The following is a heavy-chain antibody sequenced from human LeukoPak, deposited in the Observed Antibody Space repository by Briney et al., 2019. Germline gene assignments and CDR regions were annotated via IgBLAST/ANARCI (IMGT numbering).Heavy chain of an antibody. CDR3: ARLRVRGYGYGPWEGPTWLDY. CDR1: GGSISSYY. Sequence: SETLSLTCTVSGGSISSYYWSWIRQPPGKGLEWIGSFYYSGSTYYNPSLKSRVTISVDTSKNQFSLRLTSVTAADTAVYYCARLRVRGYGYGPWEGPTWLDYWGQGTLVTVSS. V-gene: IGHV4-59*12. CDR2: FYYSGST. D-gene: IGHD5-18*01. J-gene: IGHJ4*02.